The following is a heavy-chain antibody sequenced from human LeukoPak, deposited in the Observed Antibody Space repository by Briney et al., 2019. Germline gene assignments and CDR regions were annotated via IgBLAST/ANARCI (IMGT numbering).Heavy chain of an antibody. CDR3: ARDRRYSSSWYFWN. J-gene: IGHJ4*02. CDR1: GFIVSRNY. CDR2: IYTGGDT. D-gene: IGHD6-13*01. Sequence: PGGSLRLSCGVSGFIVSRNYMSWVRQAPGKGLEWVSIIYTGGDTYYADSVKGRFTISRDNSNNTLYLQMNSLRAEDTGMYYCARDRRYSSSWYFWNWGQGNLVTVSS. V-gene: IGHV3-53*01.